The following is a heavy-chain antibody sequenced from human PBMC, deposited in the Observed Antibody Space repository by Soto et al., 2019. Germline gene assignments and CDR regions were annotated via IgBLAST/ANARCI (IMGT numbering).Heavy chain of an antibody. Sequence: QVQLVQSGAEVKKPGASVKVSCKASGYTFTSYDINWVRQATGQGLEWMGWMNPNSGNTGYAQKFQCRVTIPRNTSISTAYMELGSLRSEDTALYYCAIVGPAAIGIRIHYYYYYMDVWGKGTTVTVSS. CDR3: AIVGPAAIGIRIHYYYYYMDV. D-gene: IGHD2-2*02. CDR2: MNPNSGNT. J-gene: IGHJ6*03. CDR1: GYTFTSYD. V-gene: IGHV1-8*01.